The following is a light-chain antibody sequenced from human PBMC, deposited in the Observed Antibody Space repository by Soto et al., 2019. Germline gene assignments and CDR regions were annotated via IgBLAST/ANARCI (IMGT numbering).Light chain of an antibody. CDR2: EVS. Sequence: QSVLTHPASVSGSPGQSITISCTGTSSDVGGYNYVSWYQQHPGKAPKLMIYEVSNRPSGVSNRFSGSKSGNTASLTISGLKAEDEADYYCSSYTSSRTRVFGGGTKLTVL. J-gene: IGLJ3*02. CDR3: SSYTSSRTRV. V-gene: IGLV2-14*01. CDR1: SSDVGGYNY.